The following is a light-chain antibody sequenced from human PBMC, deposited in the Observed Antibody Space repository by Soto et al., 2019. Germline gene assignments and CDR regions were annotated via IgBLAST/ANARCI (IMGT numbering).Light chain of an antibody. CDR1: QSVNIY. CDR3: QQYNNWPRT. V-gene: IGKV3D-15*01. J-gene: IGKJ5*01. Sequence: EIVMTQSPATLSVSQGERATLSCRASQSVNIYWAWYQQKPGQAPRLLIFGASSRATGIPARFSGSGSGTDFTLTISRLEPEDFAVYYCQQYNNWPRTFGQGTRLEI. CDR2: GAS.